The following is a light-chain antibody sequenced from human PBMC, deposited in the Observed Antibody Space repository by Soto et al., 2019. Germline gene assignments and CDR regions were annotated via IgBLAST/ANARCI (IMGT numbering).Light chain of an antibody. J-gene: IGLJ3*02. CDR2: GNS. CDR1: SSNIGAGYD. CDR3: STWDVSLNGWV. V-gene: IGLV1-40*01. Sequence: QSVLTQPPSVSGAPGQRVTISCTGSSSNIGAGYDVHWYQQLPGTAPKLLIYGNSNRPSGVPDRFSGSKSGTSASLAITGLQAEDEADYYCSTWDVSLNGWVFGGGTKLTVL.